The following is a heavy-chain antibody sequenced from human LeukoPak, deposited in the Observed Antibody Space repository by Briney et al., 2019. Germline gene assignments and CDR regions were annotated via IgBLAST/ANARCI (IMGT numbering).Heavy chain of an antibody. D-gene: IGHD5-18*01. CDR2: IKKDGSEK. J-gene: IGHJ4*02. CDR3: ARDLSGVAGYTYGRGIDY. V-gene: IGHV3-7*01. Sequence: GGSLRLSCAASGFTFSGYWMSWVRQAPGKGLEWVANIKKDGSEKYYVDSVKGRFTSSRDNAKTSLYLQMNSLRAEDTAVYYCARDLSGVAGYTYGRGIDYWGQGTLVTVSS. CDR1: GFTFSGYW.